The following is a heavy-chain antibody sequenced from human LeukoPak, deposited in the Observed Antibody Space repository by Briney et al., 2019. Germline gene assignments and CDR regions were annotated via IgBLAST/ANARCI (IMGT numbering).Heavy chain of an antibody. CDR1: GFTFDDYT. D-gene: IGHD4-17*01. J-gene: IGHJ1*01. CDR2: ISWDGGST. V-gene: IGHV3-43*01. CDR3: AKDKAPRRLLGYFQH. Sequence: GGSLRLSCAASGFTFDDYTMHWVRQAPGKGLEWVSLISWDGGSTYYADSAKGRFTISRDNSKNSLYLQMNSLRTEDTALYYCAKDKAPRRLLGYFQHWGQGTLVTVSS.